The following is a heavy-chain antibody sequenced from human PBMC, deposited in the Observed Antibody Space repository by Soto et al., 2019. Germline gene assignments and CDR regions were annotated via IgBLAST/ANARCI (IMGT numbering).Heavy chain of an antibody. D-gene: IGHD3-16*01. J-gene: IGHJ2*01. V-gene: IGHV4-4*07. CDR3: PSDAYMDGGYHRFDP. CDR1: GGSTTSCY. CDR2: IYTKERN. Sequence: PSETLSLTCTVSGGSTTSCYWCWIRQPAGKGLEWIDRIYTKERNHFQLSVTRRVSMYVNRPNNQSALKVNAVTAADRDRYYFPSDAYMDGGYHRFDPRGRGSLV.